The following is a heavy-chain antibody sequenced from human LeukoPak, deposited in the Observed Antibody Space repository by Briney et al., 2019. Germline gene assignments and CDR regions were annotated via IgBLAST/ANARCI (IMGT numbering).Heavy chain of an antibody. CDR1: GGSISSGGYS. D-gene: IGHD2-21*01. V-gene: IGHV4-30-2*01. Sequence: TLSLTCAVSGGSISSGGYSWSWIRQPPGKGLEWIGYIYHSGSTYYNPSLKSRVTISVDRSKNQFSPKLSSVTAADTAVYYCAREIPGGAFDIWGQGTMVTVSS. J-gene: IGHJ3*02. CDR2: IYHSGST. CDR3: AREIPGGAFDI.